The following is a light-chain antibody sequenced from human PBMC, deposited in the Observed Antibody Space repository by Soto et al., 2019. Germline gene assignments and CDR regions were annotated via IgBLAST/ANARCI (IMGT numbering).Light chain of an antibody. V-gene: IGLV1-51*01. CDR1: SSNIGRNF. Sequence: QSVLTQPPSVSAAPGQKVTISCSGSSSNIGRNFVSWYQQLPGTGPKLLIYYNGNRPSGTPERFSGSKSGMSATLAITGLQTGDEADYYCGTWDSSLKAWLFGAGTKLTVL. CDR3: GTWDSSLKAWL. CDR2: YNG. J-gene: IGLJ3*02.